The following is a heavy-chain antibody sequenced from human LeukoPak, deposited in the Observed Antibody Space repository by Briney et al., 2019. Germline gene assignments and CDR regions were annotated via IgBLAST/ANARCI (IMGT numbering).Heavy chain of an antibody. J-gene: IGHJ4*02. CDR2: ISSSSSYI. CDR3: ARDPKSYYYDSSGYYRG. V-gene: IGHV3-21*01. Sequence: PGGSLRLSCAASGFTFSSYSMSWVRQAPGKGLEWVSSISSSSSYIYYADSVKGRFTISRDNAKNSLYLQMNSLRAEDTAVYYCARDPKSYYYDSSGYYRGWGQGTLVTVSS. CDR1: GFTFSSYS. D-gene: IGHD3-22*01.